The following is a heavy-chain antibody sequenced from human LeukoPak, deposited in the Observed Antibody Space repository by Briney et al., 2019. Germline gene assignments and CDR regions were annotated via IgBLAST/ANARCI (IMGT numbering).Heavy chain of an antibody. CDR3: ARYRSQWRVDY. D-gene: IGHD6-13*01. Sequence: GGSLRLSCAASGFTFRNFGMHWVRQAPGKGLEWVAVIWYDGSNEYYADSVKGRFTISRDNSKNTLYLQMNSLRAEDTAVYYCARYRSQWRVDYWGQGILVTVSS. CDR1: GFTFRNFG. CDR2: IWYDGSNE. J-gene: IGHJ4*02. V-gene: IGHV3-33*01.